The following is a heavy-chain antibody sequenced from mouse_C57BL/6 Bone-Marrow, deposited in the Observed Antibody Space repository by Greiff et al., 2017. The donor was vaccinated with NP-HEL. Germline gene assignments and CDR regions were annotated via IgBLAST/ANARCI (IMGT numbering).Heavy chain of an antibody. V-gene: IGHV1-55*01. CDR1: GYTFTSYW. J-gene: IGHJ2*01. D-gene: IGHD3-2*02. CDR2: IYPGSGST. CDR3: AREGAQATTFDY. Sequence: QVQLQQPGAELLKPGASVKMSCKASGYTFTSYWITWVKQRPGQGLEWIGDIYPGSGSTNYNEKFKSKATLTVDTSSSTAYMQLSSLTSEDSAVYYCAREGAQATTFDYWGQGTTLTVSS.